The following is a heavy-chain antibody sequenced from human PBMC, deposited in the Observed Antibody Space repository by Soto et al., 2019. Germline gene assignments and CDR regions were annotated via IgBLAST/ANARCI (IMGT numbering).Heavy chain of an antibody. CDR3: ARLLIHFWSGYFDS. CDR1: NGSITSKSHY. V-gene: IGHV4-39*01. J-gene: IGHJ4*02. Sequence: PSETLSLTCTLSNGSITSKSHYWGWMRQPPGKGLERIGTVYYSGTTYYNPSLKSRVIISVDPSKDQFSLKLSSVTAADSAVYYCARLLIHFWSGYFDSWGQGSLVTVSS. D-gene: IGHD3-3*02. CDR2: VYYSGTT.